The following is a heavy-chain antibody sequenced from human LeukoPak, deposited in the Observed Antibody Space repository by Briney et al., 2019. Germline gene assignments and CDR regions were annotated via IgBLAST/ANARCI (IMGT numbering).Heavy chain of an antibody. D-gene: IGHD1-1*01. CDR1: GYTLTELS. Sequence: ASVKVSCKVSGYTLTELSMHWVRQAPGKGLEWMGGFDPEDGETIYAQKFQGRVTMTEDTSTDTAYMELSSLRSEDTAVYYCATTTAAGTGDAFDIWGQGTMVTVSS. V-gene: IGHV1-24*01. J-gene: IGHJ3*02. CDR2: FDPEDGET. CDR3: ATTTAAGTGDAFDI.